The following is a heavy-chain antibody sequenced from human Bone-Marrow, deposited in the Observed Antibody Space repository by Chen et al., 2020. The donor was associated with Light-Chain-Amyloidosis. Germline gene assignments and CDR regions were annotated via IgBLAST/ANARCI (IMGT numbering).Heavy chain of an antibody. J-gene: IGHJ4*02. CDR1: GGSMDYYY. D-gene: IGHD3-16*01. Sequence: QVQLQESGPGLVKPSETLSLTCTVSGGSMDYYYWNWIRQPPGNGLEWIGYIYNSGTTNYNPSLRSRVTSSVDMSKKQFSLKLSCVTAADTAVYCCGRDNIGGGDCWGQGTPVTVSS. CDR3: GRDNIGGGDC. CDR2: IYNSGTT. V-gene: IGHV4-59*01.